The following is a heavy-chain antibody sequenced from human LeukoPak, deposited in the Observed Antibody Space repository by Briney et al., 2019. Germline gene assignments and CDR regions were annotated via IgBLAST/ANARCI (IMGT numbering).Heavy chain of an antibody. CDR1: GFTFSSYA. CDR2: ISGSGGST. D-gene: IGHD6-19*01. Sequence: GGSLRLSCAASGFTFSSYAMSWVRQAPGKGLEWVSAISGSGGSTYYADSVKGRFTISRDNFKNTLYLQMNSLRAEDTAVYYCAKVKYSSGWYAGYYFDYWGQGTLVTVSS. V-gene: IGHV3-23*01. J-gene: IGHJ4*02. CDR3: AKVKYSSGWYAGYYFDY.